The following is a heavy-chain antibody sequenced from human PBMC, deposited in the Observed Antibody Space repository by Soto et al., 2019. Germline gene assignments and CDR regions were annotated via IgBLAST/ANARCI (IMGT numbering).Heavy chain of an antibody. CDR1: GGTFSSYT. CDR3: ARDYQDCSSTSCYVNLDY. CDR2: IIPILGIA. D-gene: IGHD2-2*01. V-gene: IGHV1-69*04. Sequence: SVKVSCKASGGTFSSYTISWVRQAPGQGLEWMGRIIPILGIANYAQKFQGRVTITADKSTSTAYMELSSLRSEDTAVYYCARDYQDCSSTSCYVNLDYWGQGTLVTVSS. J-gene: IGHJ4*02.